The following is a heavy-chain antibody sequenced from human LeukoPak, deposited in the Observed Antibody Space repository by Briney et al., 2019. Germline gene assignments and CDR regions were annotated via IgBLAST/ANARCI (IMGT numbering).Heavy chain of an antibody. J-gene: IGHJ4*02. Sequence: ASVKVSCKASGYTFTGYYMHWVRQAPGQGLEWMGWINPNSGGTNYAQKFQGRVTMTRDTSISTAYMELSRLRSDDTAVYYCARYCSGGSCYSTGGYWGQGTLVTVSS. CDR2: INPNSGGT. D-gene: IGHD2-15*01. V-gene: IGHV1-2*02. CDR3: ARYCSGGSCYSTGGY. CDR1: GYTFTGYY.